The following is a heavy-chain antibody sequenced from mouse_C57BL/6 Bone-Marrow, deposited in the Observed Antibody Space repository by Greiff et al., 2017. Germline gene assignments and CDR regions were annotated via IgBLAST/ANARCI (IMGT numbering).Heavy chain of an antibody. CDR1: GYTFTSYW. Sequence: VQLVESGAELVKPGASVKMSCKASGYTFTSYWITWVKQRPGQGLEWIGDIYPGSGSTNYNEKFKSKATLTVDTSSSTAYMQLSSLTSEDSAVYYCARGYYRDYYAMDYWGQGTSVTVSS. CDR2: IYPGSGST. CDR3: ARGYYRDYYAMDY. D-gene: IGHD2-3*01. V-gene: IGHV1-55*01. J-gene: IGHJ4*01.